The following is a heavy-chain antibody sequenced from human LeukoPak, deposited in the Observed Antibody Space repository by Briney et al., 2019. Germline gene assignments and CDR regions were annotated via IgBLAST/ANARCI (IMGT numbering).Heavy chain of an antibody. CDR2: IKSKTDGGTT. J-gene: IGHJ4*02. V-gene: IGHV3-15*07. Sequence: GGSLRLSCAASGFTFADAWMNWVRQAPGKGLEWVGRIKSKTDGGTTDYAAPVKGRFTISRDDSKNTLYLQMNSLKTEDTAVYYCTRGGFVGEGFDYWGQGTLVTVSS. CDR1: GFTFADAW. D-gene: IGHD3-10*01. CDR3: TRGGFVGEGFDY.